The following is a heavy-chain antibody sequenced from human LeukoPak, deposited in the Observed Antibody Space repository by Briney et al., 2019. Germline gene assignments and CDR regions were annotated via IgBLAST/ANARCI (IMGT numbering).Heavy chain of an antibody. CDR1: GGSISSSSYY. CDR3: ARSAAGTYYPFDY. V-gene: IGHV4-39*02. Sequence: SETLSLTCTVSGGSISSSSYYWGWIRQPPGKGLEWIGSIYYSGSTYYNPSLKSRVSISVDTSKNHFSLKLSSVTAADSAVYYCARSAAGTYYPFDYWGQGTLVTVSS. CDR2: IYYSGST. D-gene: IGHD3-10*01. J-gene: IGHJ4*02.